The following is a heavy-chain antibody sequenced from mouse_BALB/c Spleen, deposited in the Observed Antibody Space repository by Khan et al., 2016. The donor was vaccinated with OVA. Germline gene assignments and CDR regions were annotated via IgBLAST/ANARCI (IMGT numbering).Heavy chain of an antibody. Sequence: EVELVESGGGLVKPGGSLKLSCAASGLTFSIYAMSWVRQTPEKRLEWVASISTGGSTYYPDSVKGRFTISRDNARNILYLQMRSLRSEDTAMCYSSRGDYHGRGYFDVWGAGTTVTVAS. V-gene: IGHV5-6-5*01. CDR2: ISTGGST. J-gene: IGHJ1*01. CDR1: GLTFSIYA. CDR3: SRGDYHGRGYFDV. D-gene: IGHD1-2*01.